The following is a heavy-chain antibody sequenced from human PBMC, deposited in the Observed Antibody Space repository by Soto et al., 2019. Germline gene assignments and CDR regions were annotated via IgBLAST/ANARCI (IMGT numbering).Heavy chain of an antibody. J-gene: IGHJ4*02. CDR1: GGSISSDY. V-gene: IGHV4-59*08. CDR3: ARQDGYNLGVDY. Sequence: QVQLQESGPGLVKPSETLSLTCTVSGGSISSDYWSWIRQPPGKGLEWIGYIYYGGSTNYNPSLNSRVTISLDTSKNKFSLKLRSMTAADTAVYYCARQDGYNLGVDYWGQGTLVTVSS. CDR2: IYYGGST. D-gene: IGHD5-12*01.